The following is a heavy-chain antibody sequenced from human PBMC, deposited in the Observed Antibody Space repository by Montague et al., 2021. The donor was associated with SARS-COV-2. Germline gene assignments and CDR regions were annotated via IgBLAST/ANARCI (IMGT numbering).Heavy chain of an antibody. J-gene: IGHJ4*02. CDR1: GFTFGDHA. V-gene: IGHV3-9*01. Sequence: SLRLSWAASGFTFGDHAMHWVRQAPGKGPEWISGITWDSGTLGYADSVKGRFTISRDNAKNSLYLQMNSLRVEDTALYYCAKDFDYYDSSGYLDYWGQGTLVTVSS. D-gene: IGHD3-22*01. CDR2: ITWDSGTL. CDR3: AKDFDYYDSSGYLDY.